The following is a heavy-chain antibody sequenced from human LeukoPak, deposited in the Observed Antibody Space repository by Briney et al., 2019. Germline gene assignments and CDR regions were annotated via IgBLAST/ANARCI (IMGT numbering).Heavy chain of an antibody. CDR1: GFTFSSYW. V-gene: IGHV3-74*01. D-gene: IGHD1-1*01. Sequence: GGSLRLSCAASGFTFSSYWMSWVRQAPGKGLVWVLRIRYDGSTSAYADSVKGRFTISRDNAKNTLYLQMNSLRDEDTAVYYCAKTDHFDSWGQGTLVTVAS. J-gene: IGHJ4*02. CDR3: AKTDHFDS. CDR2: IRYDGSTS.